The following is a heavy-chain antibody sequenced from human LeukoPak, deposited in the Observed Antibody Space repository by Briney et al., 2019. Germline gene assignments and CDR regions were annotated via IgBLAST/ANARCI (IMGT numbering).Heavy chain of an antibody. Sequence: GGSLRLSCVASGFTFSSYGMHWVRQAPGKGLEWVAVISYDGSNKYYADSVKGRFTISRDNSKNTLYLQMNSLRAEDTAVYYCARAALGYSSGWYCDYWGQGTLVTVSS. CDR3: ARAALGYSSGWYCDY. CDR1: GFTFSSYG. J-gene: IGHJ4*02. CDR2: ISYDGSNK. D-gene: IGHD6-19*01. V-gene: IGHV3-30*03.